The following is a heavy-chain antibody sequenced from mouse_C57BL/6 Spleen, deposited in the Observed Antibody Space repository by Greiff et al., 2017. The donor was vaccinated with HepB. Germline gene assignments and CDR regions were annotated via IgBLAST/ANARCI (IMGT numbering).Heavy chain of an antibody. J-gene: IGHJ1*03. CDR3: ARGRVWLRQWYFDV. D-gene: IGHD2-2*01. Sequence: QLQQPGAELVRPGTSVKLSCKASGYTFTSYWMHWVKQRPGQGLEWIGVIDPSDSYTNYNQKFKGKATLTVDTSSSTAYMQLSSLTSEDSAVYYCARGRVWLRQWYFDVWGTGTTVTVSS. V-gene: IGHV1-59*01. CDR1: GYTFTSYW. CDR2: IDPSDSYT.